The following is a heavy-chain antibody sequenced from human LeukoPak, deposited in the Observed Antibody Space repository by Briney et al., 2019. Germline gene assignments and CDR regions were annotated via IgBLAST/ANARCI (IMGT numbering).Heavy chain of an antibody. CDR2: IYSGGST. V-gene: IGHV3-53*01. CDR3: ARELREHGVFDI. J-gene: IGHJ3*02. D-gene: IGHD1-26*01. Sequence: PGGSLRLSCAASGFTFSSYAMSWVRQAPGKGLEWVSVIYSGGSTYYADSVKGRFSISRDNSKNTVYLQMNSLRAEDTAVYYCARELREHGVFDIWGQGTMVTVSS. CDR1: GFTFSSYA.